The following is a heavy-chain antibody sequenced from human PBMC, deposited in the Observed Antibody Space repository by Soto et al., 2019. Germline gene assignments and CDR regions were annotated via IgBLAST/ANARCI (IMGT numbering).Heavy chain of an antibody. CDR2: ISWNSGSI. V-gene: IGHV3-9*01. D-gene: IGHD3-10*01. CDR3: AKDIGGDYGSGSYTRYRYFDY. J-gene: IGHJ4*02. CDR1: GFTFDDYA. Sequence: EVQLVESGGGLVQPGRSLRLSCAASGFTFDDYAMHWVRQAPGKGLEWVSGISWNSGSIGYADSVKGRFTISRDNAKNSLYLQMNSLRAEDTALYYCAKDIGGDYGSGSYTRYRYFDYWGQGTLVTVSS.